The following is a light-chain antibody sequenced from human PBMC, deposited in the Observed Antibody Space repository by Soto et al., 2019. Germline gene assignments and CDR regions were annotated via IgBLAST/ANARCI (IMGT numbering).Light chain of an antibody. CDR1: QSVSSY. CDR3: QQRSNWPLS. CDR2: DAS. V-gene: IGKV3-11*01. Sequence: EIVLTQSPATLSLSPGERATLSCRASQSVSSYLAWYQQKPGQAPRLLIYDASNRATGIPARFSGSGSGTDFTLTISSVEPEDVAVYYCQQRSNWPLSYGPGTKGDIK. J-gene: IGKJ3*01.